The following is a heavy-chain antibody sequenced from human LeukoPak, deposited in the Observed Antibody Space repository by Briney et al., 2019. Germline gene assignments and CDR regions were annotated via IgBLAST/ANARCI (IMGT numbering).Heavy chain of an antibody. D-gene: IGHD3-22*01. V-gene: IGHV5-51*01. CDR1: GSRFANKW. J-gene: IGHJ4*02. CDR3: VRHNYYDTRGYYTLAY. Sequence: GESLKISCEASGSRFANKWIGWVRQLPGKGLEWMGIIYPRDSDTRYSPSFQGRVTISADKSINTAYLQWSSLEASDTAIYYCVRHNYYDTRGYYTLAYWGQGTLVTVSS. CDR2: IYPRDSDT.